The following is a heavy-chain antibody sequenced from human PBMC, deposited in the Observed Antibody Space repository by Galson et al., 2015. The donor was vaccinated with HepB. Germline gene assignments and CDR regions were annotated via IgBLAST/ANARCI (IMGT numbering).Heavy chain of an antibody. J-gene: IGHJ1*01. V-gene: IGHV5-51*01. CDR2: VFPSDSDT. CDR3: ARQDGGYNGFDNLDH. D-gene: IGHD5-12*01. Sequence: QSGAEVKKPGESLRLSCQASGYESFNHWIGWVRQVPGQGLEWMGVVFPSDSDTRYSPSFEGQVTLSADKSIRTAYLQWDSLTTSDTAIYFCARQDGGYNGFDNLDHWGQGTLVIVSS. CDR1: GYESFNHW.